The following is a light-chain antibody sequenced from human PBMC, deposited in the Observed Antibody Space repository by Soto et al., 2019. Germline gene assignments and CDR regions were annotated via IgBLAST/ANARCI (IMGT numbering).Light chain of an antibody. CDR3: QQYGSSQA. V-gene: IGKV3-20*01. Sequence: EIVLTQSPGTLSLSPGERATLSCRASQSVSSIYLAWYQQKPGQAPRLLIYGASSRATGIPDRFSGSGSGTDFTLTISRLEPEDFAVYYCQQYGSSQAFGGGTKVEIK. CDR2: GAS. CDR1: QSVSSIY. J-gene: IGKJ4*01.